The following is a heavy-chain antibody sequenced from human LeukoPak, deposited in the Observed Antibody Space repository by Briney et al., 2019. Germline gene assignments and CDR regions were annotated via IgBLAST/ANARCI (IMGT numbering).Heavy chain of an antibody. J-gene: IGHJ4*02. Sequence: GGSLRLSCAASGFTFSSYAMHWVRQAPGKGLEWVAVISYDGSNKYYADSVKGRFTISRDNSMNTLYLQMNSLRGEDTAVYYCARYRSVTTGKRFFDYWGQGTLVTVSS. D-gene: IGHD4-17*01. CDR1: GFTFSSYA. V-gene: IGHV3-30-3*01. CDR3: ARYRSVTTGKRFFDY. CDR2: ISYDGSNK.